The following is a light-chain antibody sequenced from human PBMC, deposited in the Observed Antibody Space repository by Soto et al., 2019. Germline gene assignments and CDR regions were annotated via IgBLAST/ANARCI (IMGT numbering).Light chain of an antibody. J-gene: IGKJ5*01. CDR1: DNIHRW. V-gene: IGKV1-39*01. CDR2: AAS. Sequence: DIQMAQSPSTLSASLGDRVTITCRASDNIHRWLAWYQQKPGKAPKLLIFAASSLQSGVPSRFSGSRSGPDFTLTISSLQPEDFATYYCQQSYSSPPTFGQGTRLEIK. CDR3: QQSYSSPPT.